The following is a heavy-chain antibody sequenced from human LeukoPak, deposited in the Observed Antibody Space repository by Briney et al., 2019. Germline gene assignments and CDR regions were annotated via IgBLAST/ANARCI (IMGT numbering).Heavy chain of an antibody. CDR1: GFTFSTYV. CDR3: AREADAFDI. J-gene: IGHJ3*02. Sequence: GGSLRLSRAASGFTFSTYVMTWVRQAPGKGLEGVSAISGSGGSTYYADSVKGRFTISGDNSKNTLYLQMNSLRAEDTAVYYCAREADAFDIWGQGTMVTVSS. V-gene: IGHV3-23*01. CDR2: ISGSGGST.